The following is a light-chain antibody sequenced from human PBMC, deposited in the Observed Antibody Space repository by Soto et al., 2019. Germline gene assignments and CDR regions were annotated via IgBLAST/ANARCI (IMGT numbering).Light chain of an antibody. J-gene: IGLJ1*01. CDR3: SSYTTSRAYV. V-gene: IGLV2-14*03. CDR2: DVT. CDR1: SGDVGRYNY. Sequence: QSALTQPASVSGSPGQSITISCTGTSGDVGRYNYVSWYQHHPGKAPKLMIYDVTDRSSGVSNRFSGSKSGNTASLTISGXXXXXXXXYYCSSYTTSRAYVFGTGTKLTVL.